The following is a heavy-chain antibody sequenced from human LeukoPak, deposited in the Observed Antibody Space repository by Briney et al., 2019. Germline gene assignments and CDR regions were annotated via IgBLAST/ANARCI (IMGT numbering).Heavy chain of an antibody. V-gene: IGHV4-39*01. Sequence: PSETLSLTCTVSGRSISSSSYYWGWIRQPPGKGLEWIGSIYYSGSTYYNPSLKSRVTISVDTSKNQFSLKLSSVTAADTAVYYCARPGYYGSGSYYNGHFDYWGQGTLVTVSS. D-gene: IGHD3-10*01. CDR3: ARPGYYGSGSYYNGHFDY. CDR2: IYYSGST. CDR1: GRSISSSSYY. J-gene: IGHJ4*02.